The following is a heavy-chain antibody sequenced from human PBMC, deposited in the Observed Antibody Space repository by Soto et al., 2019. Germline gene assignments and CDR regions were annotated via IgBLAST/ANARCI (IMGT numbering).Heavy chain of an antibody. CDR2: ISGSGGST. CDR3: AKAPNYDYVWGSYIDY. J-gene: IGHJ4*02. CDR1: GFTFSSYA. D-gene: IGHD3-16*01. V-gene: IGHV3-23*01. Sequence: GGSLRLSCAASGFTFSSYAMSWVRQAPGKGLEWVSAISGSGGSTYYADPVKGRFTISRDNSKNTLYLQMNSLRAEDTAVYYCAKAPNYDYVWGSYIDYWGQGTLVTVSS.